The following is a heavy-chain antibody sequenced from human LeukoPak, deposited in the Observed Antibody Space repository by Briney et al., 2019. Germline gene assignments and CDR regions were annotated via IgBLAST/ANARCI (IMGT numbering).Heavy chain of an antibody. J-gene: IGHJ4*02. CDR1: GFIFSTSP. D-gene: IGHD4-23*01. V-gene: IGHV3-23*01. CDR3: ARKNSGLNPFDS. Sequence: GRSLRLSCAASGFIFSTSPMSWVRQAPGKGLEWVSGISSSGSDTPYADAVKGRFTISRDNSKNTVYLQMSSLRVEDTAVYYCARKNSGLNPFDSWGQGTMVTVSS. CDR2: ISSSGSDT.